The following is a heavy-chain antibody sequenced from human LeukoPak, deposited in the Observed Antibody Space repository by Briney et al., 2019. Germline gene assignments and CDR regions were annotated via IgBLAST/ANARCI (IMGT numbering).Heavy chain of an antibody. D-gene: IGHD1-26*01. CDR3: VRHGDYSGSRCFDP. V-gene: IGHV4-59*01. J-gene: IGHJ5*02. CDR2: IYHSGST. CDR1: GNSISRYY. Sequence: PSETLSLTCTVSGNSISRYYWSWLRQPPGKGLEWIGYIYHSGSTNYSPSLKSRVTISLDTSKNQFSLNLSSVTAADTAVYYCVRHGDYSGSRCFDPWGQGTLVTVSS.